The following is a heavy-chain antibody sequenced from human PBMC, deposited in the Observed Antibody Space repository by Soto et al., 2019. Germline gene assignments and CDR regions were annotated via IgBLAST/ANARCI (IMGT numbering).Heavy chain of an antibody. D-gene: IGHD3-3*01. CDR3: ERVPLSGGDFWSGPV. CDR1: GLSLSSYE. CDR2: ISSSGSTI. V-gene: IGHV3-48*03. J-gene: IGHJ3*01. Sequence: GFLSLACEASGLSLSSYEMIWVGQAPGKGLEWVSYISSSGSTIYYADSVKGRFTISRDNAKNSLYLQMNRLRAEDTAFYYCERVPLSGGDFWSGPVWGQGTMVTVSS.